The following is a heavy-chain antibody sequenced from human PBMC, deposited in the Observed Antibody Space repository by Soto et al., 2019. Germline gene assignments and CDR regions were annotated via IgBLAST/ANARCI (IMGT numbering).Heavy chain of an antibody. Sequence: QVQLVESGGGVVQPGRSLRLSCAASGFTFTTYGMHWVRQAPGKGLEWVAFISYDGTNEYYADSVKGRFTVSRDKSKNTLYLQMSSLRAEYTAVYYCAKDGHLLGYCSRSSCYANDYYYYYIDVWGIGTTVTGS. V-gene: IGHV3-30*18. CDR1: GFTFTTYG. CDR3: AKDGHLLGYCSRSSCYANDYYYYYIDV. J-gene: IGHJ6*03. CDR2: ISYDGTNE. D-gene: IGHD2-2*01.